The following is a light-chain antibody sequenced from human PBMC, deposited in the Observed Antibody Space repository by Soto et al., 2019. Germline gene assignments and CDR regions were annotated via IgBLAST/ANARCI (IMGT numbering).Light chain of an antibody. CDR1: QSIRTW. J-gene: IGKJ4*01. V-gene: IGKV1-5*01. CDR3: QQYNGY. Sequence: DIHMTQSPSTLSASVGDRVTITCRASQSIRTWLAWYQQKAGKAPKLLIYDASSLESGVPSRFSGSGSGTEFTLTISSLQPDDCATYYCQQYNGYFGGGTKVEIK. CDR2: DAS.